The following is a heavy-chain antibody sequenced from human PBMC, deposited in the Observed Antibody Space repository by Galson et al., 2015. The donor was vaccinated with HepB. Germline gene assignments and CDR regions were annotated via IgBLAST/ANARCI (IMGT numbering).Heavy chain of an antibody. J-gene: IGHJ4*02. Sequence: SLRLSCAASGFTFSSYSMNWVRQAPGKGLEWVSSISSSSSYIYYADSVKGRFTISRDNAKNSLYLQMNSLRAEDTAVYYCAREDLGQWLVAGFDYWGQGTLVTVSS. CDR2: ISSSSSYI. D-gene: IGHD6-19*01. CDR3: AREDLGQWLVAGFDY. V-gene: IGHV3-21*01. CDR1: GFTFSSYS.